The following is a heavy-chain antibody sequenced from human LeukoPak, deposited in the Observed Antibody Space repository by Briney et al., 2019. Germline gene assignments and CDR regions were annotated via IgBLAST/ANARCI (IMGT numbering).Heavy chain of an antibody. Sequence: PGGSLRLSCAASGFTFSSYGMHWVRQAPGKGLEWVAVISYDGSNKYYADSVKGRFIISRDNAKNALYLQMSSLRAEDTAIYYCARRYFDYWGQGTLVTVSS. CDR2: ISYDGSNK. CDR1: GFTFSSYG. J-gene: IGHJ4*02. V-gene: IGHV3-30*03. CDR3: ARRYFDY.